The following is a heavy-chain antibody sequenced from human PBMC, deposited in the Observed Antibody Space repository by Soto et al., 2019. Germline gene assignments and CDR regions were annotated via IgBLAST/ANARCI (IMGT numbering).Heavy chain of an antibody. J-gene: IGHJ4*02. CDR2: ISSSSSTI. V-gene: IGHV3-48*01. Sequence: GGSLRLSCAASGFTFSSYSMNWVRQAPGKGLEWVSYISSSSSTIYYADSVKGRFTISRDNAKNSLYLQMNSLRAEDTAVYYCAKGSGSSWFSSWGQGTLVTVSS. CDR3: AKGSGSSWFSS. CDR1: GFTFSSYS. D-gene: IGHD6-13*01.